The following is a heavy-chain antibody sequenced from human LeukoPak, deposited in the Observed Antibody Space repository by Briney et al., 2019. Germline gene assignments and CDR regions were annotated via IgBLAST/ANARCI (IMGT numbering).Heavy chain of an antibody. D-gene: IGHD3-3*01. CDR1: GGSISSYY. CDR3: ASHGYLFGGFDY. Sequence: SETLSLTCTVSGGSISSYYWSWIRQPPGKGLEWIGYIYYSGSTNYNPSLKSRVTISVDTSKNQFSLKLSSVTAADTAVYYCASHGYLFGGFDYWGQGTLVTVSS. V-gene: IGHV4-59*01. CDR2: IYYSGST. J-gene: IGHJ4*02.